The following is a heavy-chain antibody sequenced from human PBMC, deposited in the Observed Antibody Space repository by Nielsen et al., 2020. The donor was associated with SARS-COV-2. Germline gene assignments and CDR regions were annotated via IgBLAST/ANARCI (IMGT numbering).Heavy chain of an antibody. CDR3: AREQVVVTARDYYYYGMDV. D-gene: IGHD2-21*02. V-gene: IGHV1-45*02. J-gene: IGHJ6*02. CDR2: ITPFNGNT. Sequence: WVRQAPGQALEWMGWITPFNGNTNFAQKFQDRVTITRDRSMSTAYMEVSSLRSEDTAVYYCAREQVVVTARDYYYYGMDVWGQGTTVTVSS.